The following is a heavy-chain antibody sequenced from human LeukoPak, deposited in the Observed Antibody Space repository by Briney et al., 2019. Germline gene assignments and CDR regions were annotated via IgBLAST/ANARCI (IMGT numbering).Heavy chain of an antibody. J-gene: IGHJ4*02. D-gene: IGHD6-19*01. CDR3: ARSVADTANFEY. Sequence: PSETLSLTCTVSGGSISSHYWSWIRQPAGKGLEWIGRIYTSGSTNYKPSLKSRVTMSVDTSNNHVSLKVASVTAADTAVYYCARSVADTANFEYWGQGTLVTVSS. V-gene: IGHV4-4*07. CDR2: IYTSGST. CDR1: GGSISSHY.